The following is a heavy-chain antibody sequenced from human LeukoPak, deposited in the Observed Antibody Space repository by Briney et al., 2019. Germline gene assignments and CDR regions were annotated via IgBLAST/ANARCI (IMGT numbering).Heavy chain of an antibody. CDR3: ARWGTYASTSNWFDP. V-gene: IGHV4-39*07. CDR2: IYNSGST. Sequence: SETLSLTCNVSGDSISKSRHFWAWIRQSPGKGLEWIGYIYNSGSTYYNPSLKSRVTISVDTSKNQFSLSLGSVTAADTAVYYCARWGTYASTSNWFDPWGQGTLVTVSS. CDR1: GDSISKSRHF. J-gene: IGHJ5*02. D-gene: IGHD2-2*01.